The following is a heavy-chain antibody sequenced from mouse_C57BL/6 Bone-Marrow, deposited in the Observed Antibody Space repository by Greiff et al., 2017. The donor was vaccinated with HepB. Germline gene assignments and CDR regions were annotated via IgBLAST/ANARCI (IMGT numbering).Heavy chain of an antibody. D-gene: IGHD2-4*01. V-gene: IGHV1-4*01. Sequence: VKLQESGAELARPGASVKMSCKASGYTFTSYTMHWVKQRPGQGLEWIGYINPSSGYTKYNQKFKDKATLTADKSSSTAYMQLSSLTSEDSAVYYCARDYDYDVGFAYWGQGTTLTVSS. CDR3: ARDYDYDVGFAY. CDR2: INPSSGYT. CDR1: GYTFTSYT. J-gene: IGHJ2*01.